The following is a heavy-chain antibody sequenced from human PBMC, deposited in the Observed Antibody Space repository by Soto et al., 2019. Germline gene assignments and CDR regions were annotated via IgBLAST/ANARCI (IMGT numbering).Heavy chain of an antibody. CDR3: ARDLPGYCSSTSCTDDI. CDR1: GGTFSSYT. Sequence: SVKVSCKASGGTFSSYTISWVRQAPGQGLEWIGRIIPILGIANYAQKFQGRVTITADKSTSTAYMELSSSRSEDTAVYYCARDLPGYCSSTSCTDDIWGQGTMVTVS. CDR2: IIPILGIA. V-gene: IGHV1-69*04. D-gene: IGHD2-2*01. J-gene: IGHJ3*02.